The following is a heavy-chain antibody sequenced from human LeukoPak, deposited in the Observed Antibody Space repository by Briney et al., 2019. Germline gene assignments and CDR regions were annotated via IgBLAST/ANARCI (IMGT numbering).Heavy chain of an antibody. Sequence: GGALRLSCAASGLTFSNYAMTGVRQAPGERLEWVSSITGSGAGIYADSVKGRFSVSRDNSQNTLFLHMNSLRSDDTALYYCSKDPNGDYIGAFDMWGPGTMVTVSS. CDR3: SKDPNGDYIGAFDM. J-gene: IGHJ3*02. CDR1: GLTFSNYA. CDR2: ITGSGAGI. V-gene: IGHV3-23*01. D-gene: IGHD4-17*01.